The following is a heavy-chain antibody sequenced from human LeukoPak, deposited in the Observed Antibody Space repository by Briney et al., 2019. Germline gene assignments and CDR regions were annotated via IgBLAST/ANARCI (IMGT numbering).Heavy chain of an antibody. J-gene: IGHJ4*02. V-gene: IGHV1-8*01. CDR3: ARALTTASGYSYGS. D-gene: IGHD5-18*01. CDR1: GYTFTNYD. Sequence: ASVKVSCKASGYTFTNYDINWVRPATGQGLEWMGWMNPNSGNTGYLQKFQGRVTMTMNTSISTAYMELSSLRSEDTAVYYCARALTTASGYSYGSWGQGTLVTVSS. CDR2: MNPNSGNT.